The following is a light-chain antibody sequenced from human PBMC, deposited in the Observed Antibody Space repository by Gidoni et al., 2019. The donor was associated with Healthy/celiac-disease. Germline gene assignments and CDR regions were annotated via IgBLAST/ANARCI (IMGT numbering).Light chain of an antibody. CDR1: QSFSSS. Sequence: EIVLTQSPATMSLSPGERATLSCRASQSFSSSLAWYQQKPGQAPRLLIYDASNRATGIPARFSGSGSGTDFTLTISSLEPEDFAVYYCQQRSNWPPFTFGPXTKVDIK. CDR3: QQRSNWPPFT. CDR2: DAS. V-gene: IGKV3-11*01. J-gene: IGKJ3*01.